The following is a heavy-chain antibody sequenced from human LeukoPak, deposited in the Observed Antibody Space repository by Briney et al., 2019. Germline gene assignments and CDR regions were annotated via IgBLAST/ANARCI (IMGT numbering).Heavy chain of an antibody. CDR2: LSFDETYK. D-gene: IGHD2-15*01. CDR3: ARGKGGPFKY. Sequence: GGSLRLSCAASGFTFSSYAMHWVRQAPGKGLEWVAALSFDETYKFYADSVKGRFIISRDNSNNTLSLEMNSLRTEDTAVYFCARGKGGPFKYGGQGTLVTVSS. V-gene: IGHV3-30*01. J-gene: IGHJ4*02. CDR1: GFTFSSYA.